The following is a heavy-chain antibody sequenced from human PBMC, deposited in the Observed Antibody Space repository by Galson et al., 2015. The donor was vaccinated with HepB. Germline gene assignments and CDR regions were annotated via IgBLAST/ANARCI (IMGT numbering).Heavy chain of an antibody. CDR1: GYTFTSYA. CDR2: INAGNGNT. J-gene: IGHJ2*01. CDR3: ARDAWEWELERYWYFDL. V-gene: IGHV1-3*01. Sequence: SVKVSCKASGYTFTSYAMHWVRQAPGQRLEWMGWINAGNGNTKYSQKFQGRVTITRDTSASTAYMELSSLRSEDTAVYYCARDAWEWELERYWYFDLWGRGTLVTVSS. D-gene: IGHD1-26*01.